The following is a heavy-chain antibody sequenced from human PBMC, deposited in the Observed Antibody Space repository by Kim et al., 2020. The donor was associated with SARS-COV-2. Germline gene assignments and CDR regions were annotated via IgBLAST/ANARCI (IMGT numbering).Heavy chain of an antibody. D-gene: IGHD6-13*01. Sequence: GGSLRLSCAASGFTFSSYAMSWVRQAPGKGLEWVSAISGSGGSTYYADSVKGRFTISRDNSKNTLYLQMNSLRADDTAVYYCAKDDSSSWYYYYYGMDVWAQETTVTVSS. CDR3: AKDDSSSWYYYYYGMDV. CDR1: GFTFSSYA. J-gene: IGHJ6*02. CDR2: ISGSGGST. V-gene: IGHV3-23*01.